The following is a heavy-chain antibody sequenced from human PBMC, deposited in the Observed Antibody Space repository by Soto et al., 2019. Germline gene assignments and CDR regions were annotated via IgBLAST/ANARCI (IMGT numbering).Heavy chain of an antibody. CDR2: IYYSGTT. V-gene: IGHV4-31*03. J-gene: IGHJ5*02. CDR1: GGSISNDGSY. Sequence: QVQLQESGPGLVRPSQTLSLTCTVSGGSISNDGSYWSWIRQHPGKGLEWIGSIYYSGTTYYNPSLKSRLTISVDTSKKHFCLKLNSVTAADTAVYYCARDRDYAGWFDPWGQGTLVTVSS. D-gene: IGHD4-17*01. CDR3: ARDRDYAGWFDP.